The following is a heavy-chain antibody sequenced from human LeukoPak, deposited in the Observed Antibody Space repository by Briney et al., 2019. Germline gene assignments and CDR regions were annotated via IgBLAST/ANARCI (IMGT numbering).Heavy chain of an antibody. D-gene: IGHD3-3*01. CDR1: GFTFSDYY. Sequence: GGSLRLSCAASGFTFSDYYMSWIRQAPGKGLEWVSYISSSGSTIYYADSVKGRFTISRDNAKNSLYLQMNSLRDEDTAVYYCARDCVFAYYDFWSGYYTGPGYFDYWGQGTLVTVSS. V-gene: IGHV3-11*04. CDR3: ARDCVFAYYDFWSGYYTGPGYFDY. J-gene: IGHJ4*02. CDR2: ISSSGSTI.